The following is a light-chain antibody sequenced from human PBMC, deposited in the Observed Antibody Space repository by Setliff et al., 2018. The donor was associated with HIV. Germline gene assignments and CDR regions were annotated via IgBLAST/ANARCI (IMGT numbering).Light chain of an antibody. CDR2: AVS. J-gene: IGLJ1*01. V-gene: IGLV2-14*01. CDR1: SSDIGSYDY. CDR3: SSYTVRSTPV. Sequence: QSALTQPASVSGSPGQSITISCTGTSSDIGSYDYVSWYQQHPGKAPKLIIYAVSSRPPGVSNRFSGSKSDNTAPLTISGLQADDEADYYCSSYTVRSTPVFGTGTKVTVL.